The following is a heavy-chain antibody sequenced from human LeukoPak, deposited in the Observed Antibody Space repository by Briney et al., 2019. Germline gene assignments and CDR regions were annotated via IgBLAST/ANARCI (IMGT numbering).Heavy chain of an antibody. CDR1: GGSISSGSYS. D-gene: IGHD3-22*01. CDR3: ARRGSSGYVYYFDY. CDR2: IYHRGST. J-gene: IGHJ4*02. V-gene: IGHV4-30-2*01. Sequence: SETLSLTCAVSGGSISSGSYSWSWVRQPPGKGLEWIGYIYHRGSTYYNPSLKSRVTMSLDRSNNQFSLKLSSVTAADTAVYYCARRGSSGYVYYFDYWGQGTLVTVSS.